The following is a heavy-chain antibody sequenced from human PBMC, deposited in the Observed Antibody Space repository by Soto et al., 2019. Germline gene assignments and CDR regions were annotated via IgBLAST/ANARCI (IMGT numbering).Heavy chain of an antibody. CDR2: IYATGTT. D-gene: IGHD1-1*01. J-gene: IGHJ5*02. CDR1: GASISGSY. CDR3: VRDGTKTLRDWFDP. V-gene: IGHV4-4*07. Sequence: SETLSLTCTVSGASISGSYWSWIRKSAGKGLEWIGRIYATGTTDYNPSLKSRVMMSVDTSKKQFSLKLRSVTAADTAVYYCVRDGTKTLRDWFDPWGQGISVTVSS.